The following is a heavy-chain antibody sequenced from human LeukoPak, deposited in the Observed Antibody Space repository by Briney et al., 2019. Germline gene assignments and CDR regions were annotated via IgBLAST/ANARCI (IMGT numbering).Heavy chain of an antibody. CDR2: IYYSGST. J-gene: IGHJ5*02. CDR1: GGSISSGDYY. V-gene: IGHV4-30-4*01. Sequence: PSETLSLTCTVSGGSISSGDYYWSWLRQPPGKGLEWIGYIYYSGSTYYNPSLKSRVTISVDTSKNQFSLQLNSVTPEDTAVYYCARGPYSSSWYKNWFDPWGQGTLVTVSS. CDR3: ARGPYSSSWYKNWFDP. D-gene: IGHD6-13*01.